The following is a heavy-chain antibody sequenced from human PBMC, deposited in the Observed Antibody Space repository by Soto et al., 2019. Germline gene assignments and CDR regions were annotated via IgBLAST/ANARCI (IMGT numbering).Heavy chain of an antibody. V-gene: IGHV1-18*01. CDR2: ISPYNGDT. CDR3: ARDQTKWLRDASDI. Sequence: QVQLVQSGAEVKKPGASVKVSCKASGYTFVSFGINWVRQAPGQGLEWLGWISPYNGDTSYAEKFRGRVAMTTDTSSSTVYLELRSLRSDDTSVYYCARDQTKWLRDASDIWGQGSMVTVSS. J-gene: IGHJ3*02. D-gene: IGHD2-8*01. CDR1: GYTFVSFG.